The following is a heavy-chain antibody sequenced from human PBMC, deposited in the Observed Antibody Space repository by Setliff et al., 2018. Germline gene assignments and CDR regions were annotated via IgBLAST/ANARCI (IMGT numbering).Heavy chain of an antibody. CDR3: AKEPSSCSAPRPSLCGYFDS. CDR2: IYSDSSDA. CDR1: GITFINAA. D-gene: IGHD2-21*01. Sequence: GGSLRLSCVTSGITFINAAMAWVRQAPGKGPEWISFIYSDSSDAVFADSVKGRFTISRDNSRNTLFLQMNSLRAEDTAVYYCAKEPSSCSAPRPSLCGYFDSWGQGTQVTVSS. J-gene: IGHJ4*01. V-gene: IGHV3-23*03.